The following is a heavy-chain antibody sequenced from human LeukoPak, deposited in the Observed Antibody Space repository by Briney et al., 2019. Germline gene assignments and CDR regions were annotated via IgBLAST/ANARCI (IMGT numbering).Heavy chain of an antibody. CDR3: AREGNQAYFDY. V-gene: IGHV3-7*03. CDR1: GFTFSSYW. CDR2: IKQDGSEK. D-gene: IGHD1-14*01. Sequence: TGGSLRLSCAASGFTFSSYWMSWVRQAPGKGLEWVANIKQDGSEKYYVDSVKGRFTISRDNAKNSLYLQMNSLRAEDTALYYCAREGNQAYFDYWGQGTLVTVSS. J-gene: IGHJ4*02.